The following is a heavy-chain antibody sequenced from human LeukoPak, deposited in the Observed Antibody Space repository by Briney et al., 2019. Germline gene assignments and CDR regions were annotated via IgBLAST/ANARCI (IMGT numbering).Heavy chain of an antibody. CDR3: AKRGYNFGIDY. V-gene: IGHV3-30*18. D-gene: IGHD5-18*01. CDR1: GFTFSSYG. CDR2: ISYDGSSK. Sequence: GGSLRLSCAASGFTFSSYGMHWVRQAPGKGLEWVAVISYDGSSKYYPDSVTGRFTISRDNSKNTLYLQMNSLRAEDTAVYYCAKRGYNFGIDYWGQGTLVTVSS. J-gene: IGHJ4*02.